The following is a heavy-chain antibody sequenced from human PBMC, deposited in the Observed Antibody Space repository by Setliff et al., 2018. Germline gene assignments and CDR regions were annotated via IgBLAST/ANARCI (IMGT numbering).Heavy chain of an antibody. D-gene: IGHD3-22*01. V-gene: IGHV4-61*09. CDR3: GRGRFYYDDNDFS. J-gene: IGHJ4*02. Sequence: SETLSLTCTVSGGSVSSGSYYWAWIRQPAAKGLEWIGHIYTRGSANYNLSLKSRVTISTDASKNQFSLTLTSVTAADTAMYYCGRGRFYYDDNDFSWGQGTLVTSPQ. CDR1: GGSVSSGSYY. CDR2: IYTRGSA.